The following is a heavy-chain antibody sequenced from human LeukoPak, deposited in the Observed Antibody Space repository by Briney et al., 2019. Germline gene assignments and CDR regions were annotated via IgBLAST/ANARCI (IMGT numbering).Heavy chain of an antibody. CDR3: ARDGALDF. CDR2: INPNSGGT. CDR1: GYTFTDYY. D-gene: IGHD3-16*01. Sequence: ASVKVSCKASGYTFTDYYMHWVRQAPGQGLEWMGWINPNSGGTKYAQKFQGRVTLTRDTSISTAYMELRGLRSDDTAAYYCARDGALDFWGQGTLATVSS. J-gene: IGHJ4*02. V-gene: IGHV1-2*02.